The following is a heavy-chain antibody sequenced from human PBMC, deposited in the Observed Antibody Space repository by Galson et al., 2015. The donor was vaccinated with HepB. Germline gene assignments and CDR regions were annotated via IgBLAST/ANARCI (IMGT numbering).Heavy chain of an antibody. CDR3: ARTKSDIVVVPAAMLYYYYTNV. V-gene: IGHV7-4-1*02. D-gene: IGHD2-2*01. CDR2: INTNTGNP. J-gene: IGHJ6*03. Sequence: SVKVSCKASGYTFTSYAMNWVRQAPGQGLEWMGWINTNTGNPTYAQGFTGRFVFSLDTSVSTAYLQISSLKAEDTAVYYCARTKSDIVVVPAAMLYYYYTNVWGKGTTVTVSS. CDR1: GYTFTSYA.